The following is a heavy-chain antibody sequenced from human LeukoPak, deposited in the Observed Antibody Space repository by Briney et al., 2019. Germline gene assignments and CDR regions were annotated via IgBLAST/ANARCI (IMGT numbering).Heavy chain of an antibody. J-gene: IGHJ4*02. V-gene: IGHV3-64D*06. CDR3: VRGTGY. Sequence: GGSLRLSCSVSGFTFSTYVMHCVRQAPGKGLEYVSAISSNGDNTYYADSVKGRFTISRDDSKNTLYLQMSSLRADDTAVYYCVRGTGYWGQGTLVTVSS. CDR1: GFTFSTYV. CDR2: ISSNGDNT.